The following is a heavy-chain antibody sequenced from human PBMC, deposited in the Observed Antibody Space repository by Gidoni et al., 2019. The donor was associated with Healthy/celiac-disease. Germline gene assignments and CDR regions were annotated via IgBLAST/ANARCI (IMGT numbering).Heavy chain of an antibody. D-gene: IGHD3-22*01. CDR1: GGAIRSYD. CDR2: IYYSGSP. V-gene: IGHV4-59*01. Sequence: QVQLQESGPGLVKPSETLSLTCTVSGGAIRSYDWSWIRQPPGQGLEWIGYIYYSGSPNYNPSLKSRVTISVETSKNQVSLKLSSVTAADTAVYYCAREGLRKYYGSSGYRSPDAFDIWGQGTMVTVSS. CDR3: AREGLRKYYGSSGYRSPDAFDI. J-gene: IGHJ3*02.